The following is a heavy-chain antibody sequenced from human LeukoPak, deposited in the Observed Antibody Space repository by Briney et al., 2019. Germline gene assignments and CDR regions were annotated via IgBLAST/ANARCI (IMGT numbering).Heavy chain of an antibody. J-gene: IGHJ4*02. V-gene: IGHV3-11*06. Sequence: GGSLRLSCAASGFTFSDYYMSWIRQAPGKGLEWVSYISSSSSYTNYADSVKGRFTISRDNAKNSLYLQVNSLRAEDTAVYYCARDRGRARVDWGQGTLVTVSS. CDR3: ARDRGRARVD. D-gene: IGHD3-16*01. CDR2: ISSSSSYT. CDR1: GFTFSDYY.